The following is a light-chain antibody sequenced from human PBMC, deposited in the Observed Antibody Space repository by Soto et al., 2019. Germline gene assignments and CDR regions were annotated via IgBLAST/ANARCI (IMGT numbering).Light chain of an antibody. CDR3: QQYSSSPRT. CDR2: GTS. Sequence: IADTPGPSILSLSPGNRATLPCRTSQSVSSSYLAWYQQNPGQPPRLLICGTSSRATGIPDRFSGSGSGTDFTLTISRLEPEDFAVYYCQQYSSSPRTFGHGTKVDIK. J-gene: IGKJ1*01. V-gene: IGKV3-20*01. CDR1: QSVSSSY.